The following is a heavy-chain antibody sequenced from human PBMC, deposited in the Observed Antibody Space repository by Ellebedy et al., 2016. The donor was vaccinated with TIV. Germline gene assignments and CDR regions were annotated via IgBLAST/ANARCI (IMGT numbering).Heavy chain of an antibody. J-gene: IGHJ6*02. Sequence: MPGGSLRLSCTVSGGSIGGEYWSWIRQPPGQGLEYIGYMYYSGVSNYNPSLKSRVTISMDTSKTQFSLKLSSVTTADTAVYYCARERVYVSGSGRRYGLDVWGQGTTVIVSS. CDR1: GGSIGGEY. D-gene: IGHD3-10*01. V-gene: IGHV4-59*01. CDR3: ARERVYVSGSGRRYGLDV. CDR2: MYYSGVS.